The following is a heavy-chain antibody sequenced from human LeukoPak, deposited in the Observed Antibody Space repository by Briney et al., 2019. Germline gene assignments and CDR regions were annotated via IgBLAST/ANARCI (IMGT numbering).Heavy chain of an antibody. V-gene: IGHV3-23*01. CDR1: GFTFSSYA. Sequence: GGSLRLSCAASGFTFSSYAMSWVRQAPGKGLEWVSAISGSGGSTYYADSVKGRFTISRDNSKNTLYLQMNSLRAEDTAVYYCASPSGDYYDSSGLPDYWGQGTLVTVSS. CDR2: ISGSGGST. J-gene: IGHJ4*02. CDR3: ASPSGDYYDSSGLPDY. D-gene: IGHD3-22*01.